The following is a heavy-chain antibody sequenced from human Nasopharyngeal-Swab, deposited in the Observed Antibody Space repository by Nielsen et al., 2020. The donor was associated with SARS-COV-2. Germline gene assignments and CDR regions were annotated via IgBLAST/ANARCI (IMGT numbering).Heavy chain of an antibody. D-gene: IGHD5-12*01. Sequence: SVKVSCKGSGLTFTSSAVQWVRQARGKGLEWIGWIVVGSGNTNYAQKFQGRVTITRDTSASTAYMELSSLRSEDKAVYYCARGVFWSRLRLGGLDYWGQGTLVTVSS. CDR1: GLTFTSSA. CDR3: ARGVFWSRLRLGGLDY. V-gene: IGHV1-58*01. CDR2: IVVGSGNT. J-gene: IGHJ4*02.